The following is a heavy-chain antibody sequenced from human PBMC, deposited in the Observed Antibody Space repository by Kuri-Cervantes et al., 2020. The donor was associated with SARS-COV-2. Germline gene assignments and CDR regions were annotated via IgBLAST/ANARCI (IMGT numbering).Heavy chain of an antibody. CDR3: ARERGSSWYSSKAFDI. CDR2: ISSSGSTI. Sequence: GSLKISCAASGFTFSDYYMSWIRQAPGKGLEWVSYISSSGSTIYYADSVKGRFTISRDNAKNSLYLQMNSLRAEDTAVHYCARERGSSWYSSKAFDIWGQGTMVTVSS. V-gene: IGHV3-11*04. D-gene: IGHD6-13*01. CDR1: GFTFSDYY. J-gene: IGHJ3*02.